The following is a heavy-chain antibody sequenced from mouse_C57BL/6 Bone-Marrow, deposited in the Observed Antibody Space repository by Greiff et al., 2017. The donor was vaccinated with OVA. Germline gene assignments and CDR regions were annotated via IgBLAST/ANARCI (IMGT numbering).Heavy chain of an antibody. CDR3: ARNPYNSNYGYFDY. CDR1: GYTFTSYW. J-gene: IGHJ2*01. D-gene: IGHD2-5*01. CDR2: IHPNSGST. Sequence: QVQLQQPGAELVKPGASVKLSCKASGYTFTSYWMHWVKQRPGQGLEWIGMIHPNSGSTNYNEKFKSKATLNVDKSSSTAYMQLSSLTSEDSAVYYCARNPYNSNYGYFDYSGQGTTLTVSS. V-gene: IGHV1-64*01.